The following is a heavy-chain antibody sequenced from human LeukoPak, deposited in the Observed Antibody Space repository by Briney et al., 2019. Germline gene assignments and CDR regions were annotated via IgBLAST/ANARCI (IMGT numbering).Heavy chain of an antibody. D-gene: IGHD6-13*01. CDR3: ARGLGEAAAGY. V-gene: IGHV3-30-3*01. CDR2: ISYDGSNK. J-gene: IGHJ4*02. Sequence: GGSLRLSCAASGFTFSSYAMHWVRRAPGKGLEWVAVISYDGSNKYYADSVKGRFTISRDNSKNTLYLQMNSLRAEDTAVYYCARGLGEAAAGYWGQGTLVTVSS. CDR1: GFTFSSYA.